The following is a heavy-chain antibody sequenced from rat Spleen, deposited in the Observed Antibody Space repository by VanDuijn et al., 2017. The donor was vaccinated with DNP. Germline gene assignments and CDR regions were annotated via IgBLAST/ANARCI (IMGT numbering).Heavy chain of an antibody. CDR3: KVGARY. D-gene: IGHD5-1*01. CDR2: ISHDGSST. J-gene: IGHJ2*01. Sequence: EVQLVESGGGFVQPGRSMKLSCAASGFTFSKYDMAWVRQAPKRILEWVATISHDGSSTSSMKGQFTISRDNAESSLFLQMNSLRSEDTATYYCKVGARYWGQGVMVTVSS. CDR1: GFTFSKYD. V-gene: IGHV5-22*01.